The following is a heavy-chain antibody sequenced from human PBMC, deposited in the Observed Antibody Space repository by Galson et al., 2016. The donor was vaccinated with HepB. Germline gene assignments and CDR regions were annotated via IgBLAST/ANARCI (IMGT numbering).Heavy chain of an antibody. Sequence: SLRLSCAASGFTFTNYAMTWVRQAPGKGLESVSSIGVTAEISYYVDSVKGRFTISRDNSKDMLFLQINSLRAEDTAVYYCVRVGTHGLDHWGQGTLVTVSS. J-gene: IGHJ4*02. CDR2: IGVTAEIS. CDR3: VRVGTHGLDH. D-gene: IGHD1-7*01. V-gene: IGHV3-23*01. CDR1: GFTFTNYA.